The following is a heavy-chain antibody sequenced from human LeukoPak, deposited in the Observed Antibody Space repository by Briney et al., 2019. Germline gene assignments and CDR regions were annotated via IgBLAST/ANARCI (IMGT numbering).Heavy chain of an antibody. D-gene: IGHD2-21*02. V-gene: IGHV3-7*01. CDR3: AREPYCGGDCYAGAFDI. Sequence: GGSLRLSCAASGFTFSSYWMSWVRQAPGKGLEWVANIKQDGSEKYYVDSVKGRFTISRDNAKNSLYLQMNSLRAEDTAVYYCAREPYCGGDCYAGAFDIWGQGTMVTVSS. CDR2: IKQDGSEK. J-gene: IGHJ3*02. CDR1: GFTFSSYW.